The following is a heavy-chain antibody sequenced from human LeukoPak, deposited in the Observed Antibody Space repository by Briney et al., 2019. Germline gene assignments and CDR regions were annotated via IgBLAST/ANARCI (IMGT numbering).Heavy chain of an antibody. CDR1: GYTFTSYD. D-gene: IGHD6-13*01. CDR2: MNPNSGNT. Sequence: GASVKVSCKASGYTFTSYDINWVRQATGQGLEWMGWMNPNSGNTGYAQKFQGRVTMTRNTSISTAYMELSSLRSEDTAVYYCARGQAAAAGIDVMDVWGKGTTVTVSS. J-gene: IGHJ6*03. V-gene: IGHV1-8*01. CDR3: ARGQAAAAGIDVMDV.